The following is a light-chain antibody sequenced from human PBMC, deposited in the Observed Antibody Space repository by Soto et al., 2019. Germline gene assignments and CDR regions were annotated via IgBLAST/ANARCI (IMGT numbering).Light chain of an antibody. CDR1: QSVSSD. J-gene: IGKJ5*01. CDR3: QQRSNWPPIT. Sequence: EIVLTQSPGTLSLSPGERATLSCRASQSVSSDLACYQQKPGQAPRLLIYDASNMATGIPARFSGSGSGTDFTLTISSLEPEDFAVYYCQQRSNWPPITFGQGTRLEIK. CDR2: DAS. V-gene: IGKV3-11*01.